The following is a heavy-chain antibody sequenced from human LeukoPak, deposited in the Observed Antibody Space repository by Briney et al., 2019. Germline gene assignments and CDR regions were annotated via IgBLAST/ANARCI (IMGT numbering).Heavy chain of an antibody. Sequence: SETLSLTCTVSGGSISSSSYYWGWIRQPPGKGLEWIGSIYYSGSTYYNPSLKSRVTISVDTSKNQFSLKLSSVTAADTAVYYCARDTIEGIYGSGSFVFDYWGQGTLVTVSS. D-gene: IGHD3-10*01. V-gene: IGHV4-39*07. CDR3: ARDTIEGIYGSGSFVFDY. CDR2: IYYSGST. J-gene: IGHJ4*02. CDR1: GGSISSSSYY.